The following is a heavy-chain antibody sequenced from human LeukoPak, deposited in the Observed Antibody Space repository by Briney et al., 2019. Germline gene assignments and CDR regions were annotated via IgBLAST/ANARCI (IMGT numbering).Heavy chain of an antibody. D-gene: IGHD6-13*01. CDR1: GFSFSTYA. J-gene: IGHJ4*02. V-gene: IGHV3-33*01. CDR2: IWSDASNQ. Sequence: PGTSLRLSCAASGFSFSTYAMHWVRQAPGKGLDWVAMIWSDASNQYYADSVKGRFTISRDNSKNTLYLQLNSLRAEDTAVYYRATERDSSWTFDSWGQGTLVTVSS. CDR3: ATERDSSWTFDS.